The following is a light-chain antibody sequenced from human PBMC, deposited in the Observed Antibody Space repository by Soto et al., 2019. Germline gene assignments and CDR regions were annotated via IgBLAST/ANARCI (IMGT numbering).Light chain of an antibody. Sequence: QSVLTQPRSVSGSPGQSITISCTGTSSDVGGYNYVSWYRQHPGKAPKLMIYDVSKRPSGVPDRFSGSKSGNTSSLTISGLQAEDEADYYCCSYAGSYTNYVFGTGTKLTVL. CDR2: DVS. J-gene: IGLJ1*01. CDR3: CSYAGSYTNYV. V-gene: IGLV2-11*01. CDR1: SSDVGGYNY.